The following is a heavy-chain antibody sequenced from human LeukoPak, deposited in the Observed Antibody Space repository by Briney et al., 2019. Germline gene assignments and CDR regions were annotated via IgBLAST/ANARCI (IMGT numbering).Heavy chain of an antibody. V-gene: IGHV4-59*08. Sequence: SETLSLTCAVYGGSFSGNYWSWIRQPPGKGLEWIGYIYYSGSTNYNPSLKSRVTISVDTSKNQFSLKLSSVTAADTAVYYCARHEVVGASDAFDIWGQGTMVTVSS. J-gene: IGHJ3*02. CDR3: ARHEVVGASDAFDI. D-gene: IGHD1-26*01. CDR2: IYYSGST. CDR1: GGSFSGNY.